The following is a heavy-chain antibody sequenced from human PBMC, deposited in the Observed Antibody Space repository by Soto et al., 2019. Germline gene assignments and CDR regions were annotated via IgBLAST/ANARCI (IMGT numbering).Heavy chain of an antibody. D-gene: IGHD2-21*01. CDR2: FYYSGST. Sequence: PGKGQEWIGTFYYSGSTYYNPSIESRVTITVDTSKNQFSLKVSSVTAADTAMYYYAIFFFQAEDGIRDL. J-gene: IGHJ2*01. CDR3: AIFFFQAEDGIRDL. V-gene: IGHV4-39*01.